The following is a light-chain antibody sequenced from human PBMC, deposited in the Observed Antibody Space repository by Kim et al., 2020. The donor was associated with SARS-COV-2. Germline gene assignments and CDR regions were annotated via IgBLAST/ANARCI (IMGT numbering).Light chain of an antibody. CDR3: QQYGSS. Sequence: TLSLSPGERATLSCRASQSVSSYLAWYQQKPGQAPRLLIYGASSRATGIPDRFSGSGSGTDFTLTINRLEPEEFAVYYCQQYGSSFGQGTKVEIK. CDR1: QSVSSY. J-gene: IGKJ1*01. CDR2: GAS. V-gene: IGKV3-20*01.